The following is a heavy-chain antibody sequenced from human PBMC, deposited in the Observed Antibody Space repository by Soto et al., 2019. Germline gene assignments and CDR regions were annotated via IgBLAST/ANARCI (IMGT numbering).Heavy chain of an antibody. J-gene: IGHJ6*02. Sequence: SVKVSCKASGYTFTNYYIDWVRQAPGQGLEWMGGIIPIFGTANYAQKFQGRVTITADESTSTAYMELSSLRSEDTAVYYCARLETGTSYYYYGMDVWGQGTTVTVSS. CDR1: GYTFTNYY. CDR2: IIPIFGTA. CDR3: ARLETGTSYYYYGMDV. D-gene: IGHD1-1*01. V-gene: IGHV1-69*13.